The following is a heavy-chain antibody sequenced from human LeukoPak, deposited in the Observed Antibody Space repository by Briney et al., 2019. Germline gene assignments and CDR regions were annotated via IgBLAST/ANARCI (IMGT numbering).Heavy chain of an antibody. V-gene: IGHV1-2*04. D-gene: IGHD2-15*01. CDR2: INPNSGGT. J-gene: IGHJ5*02. CDR3: ARSLGYCSGGSCYGANWFDP. CDR1: GYTFTSYY. Sequence: ASVTVSCKASGYTFTSYYMHWVRQAPGQGLEWMGWINPNSGGTNYAQKFQGWVTMTRDTSISTAYMELSRLRSDDTAVYYCARSLGYCSGGSCYGANWFDPWGQGTLVTVSS.